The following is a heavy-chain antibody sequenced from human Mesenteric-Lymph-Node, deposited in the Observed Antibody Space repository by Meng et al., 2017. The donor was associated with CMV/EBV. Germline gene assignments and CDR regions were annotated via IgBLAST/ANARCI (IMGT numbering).Heavy chain of an antibody. J-gene: IGHJ6*02. CDR2: ISSSSSYI. CDR1: GFTFSSYS. V-gene: IGHV3-21*04. D-gene: IGHD3-3*01. CDR3: ARDRVRQLRFYGMDV. Sequence: GESLEISCAASGFTFSSYSMNWVRQAPGKGLEWVSSISSSSSYIYYADSVKGRFTISRDNAKNSLYLQMNSLRAEDTAGYYCARDRVRQLRFYGMDVWGQGTTVTVSS.